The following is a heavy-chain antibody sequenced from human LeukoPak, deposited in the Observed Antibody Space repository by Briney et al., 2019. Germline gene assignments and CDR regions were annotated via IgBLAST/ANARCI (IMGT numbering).Heavy chain of an antibody. CDR1: GFTFSSHW. D-gene: IGHD3-22*01. J-gene: IGHJ4*02. CDR3: ARVSFSSDYYY. CDR2: INSDGSST. Sequence: GGSLRLSCAASGFTFSSHWMHWVRQVPGKGLVWVSRINSDGSSTVYADSVKGRFTISRDNARNTLYLQMNSLRAEDTAVYYCARVSFSSDYYYWGQGTLVTVSS. V-gene: IGHV3-74*01.